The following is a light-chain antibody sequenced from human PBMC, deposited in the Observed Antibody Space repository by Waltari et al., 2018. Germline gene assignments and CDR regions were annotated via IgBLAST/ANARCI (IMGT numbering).Light chain of an antibody. Sequence: QSALTQPASVSGSPGQSITISFTGTSSDVGSYNLVSWYQQHPGKAPKLMIYDVSKRPSGVSNRFSGSKSGNTASLTISGLQAEDEADYYCCSYAGSSTVVFGGGTKLTVL. CDR3: CSYAGSSTVV. CDR2: DVS. CDR1: SSDVGSYNL. J-gene: IGLJ2*01. V-gene: IGLV2-23*02.